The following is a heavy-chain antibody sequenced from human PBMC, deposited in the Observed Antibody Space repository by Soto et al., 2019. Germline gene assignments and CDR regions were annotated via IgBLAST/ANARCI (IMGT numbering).Heavy chain of an antibody. CDR2: INPSGGST. CDR1: GYTFTSYY. D-gene: IGHD3-3*01. Sequence: VSVKVSCKASGYTFTSYYMHWVRQAPGQGLEWMGIINPSGGSTSYAQKFQGRVTMTRDTSTSTVYMELSSLRSEDTAVYYCASWGFWSGFTTPNYYYYYMDVWGKGTTVTVSS. J-gene: IGHJ6*03. CDR3: ASWGFWSGFTTPNYYYYYMDV. V-gene: IGHV1-46*01.